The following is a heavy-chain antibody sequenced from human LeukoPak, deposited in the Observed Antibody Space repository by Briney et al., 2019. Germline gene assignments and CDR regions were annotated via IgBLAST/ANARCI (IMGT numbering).Heavy chain of an antibody. CDR2: ISGSDGDT. CDR3: AKGDYGDYRYGYAGH. CDR1: GFTFSGYG. V-gene: IGHV3-23*01. J-gene: IGHJ4*02. D-gene: IGHD5-18*01. Sequence: GGSLRLSCAASGFTFSGYGMSWVRQAPGKGPEWVSAISGSDGDTYYADSVEGRFTISRDNSQNTLFPQMNSLRAEDTAVYYCAKGDYGDYRYGYAGHWGQGTLVTVSS.